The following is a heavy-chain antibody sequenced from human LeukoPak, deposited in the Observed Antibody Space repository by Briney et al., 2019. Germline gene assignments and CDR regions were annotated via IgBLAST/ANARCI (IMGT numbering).Heavy chain of an antibody. CDR1: GGSISSYY. Sequence: SKTLSLTCTVSGGSISSYYWSWIRQPPGKGLEWIGYIYYSGGTNYNPSLKSRVTISVDTSKNQFSLRLSSVTAADTAVYYCAKKQQSSGMAFDIWGQGTMVTVSS. V-gene: IGHV4-59*01. J-gene: IGHJ3*02. D-gene: IGHD1/OR15-1a*01. CDR3: AKKQQSSGMAFDI. CDR2: IYYSGGT.